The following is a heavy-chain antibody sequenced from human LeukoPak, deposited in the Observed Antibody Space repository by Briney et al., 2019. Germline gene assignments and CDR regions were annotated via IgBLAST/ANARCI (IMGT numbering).Heavy chain of an antibody. Sequence: GGSLRPSCAASGFTFRRYSMNWVRQAPGKGLEWVANIKQDGSEKYYVDSVKGRFTISRDNAKNSLYLQMNSLRAEDTAVYYCAREVVVAASVDYYYGMDVWGQGTTVTVSS. D-gene: IGHD2-15*01. V-gene: IGHV3-7*01. CDR2: IKQDGSEK. CDR1: GFTFRRYS. J-gene: IGHJ6*02. CDR3: AREVVVAASVDYYYGMDV.